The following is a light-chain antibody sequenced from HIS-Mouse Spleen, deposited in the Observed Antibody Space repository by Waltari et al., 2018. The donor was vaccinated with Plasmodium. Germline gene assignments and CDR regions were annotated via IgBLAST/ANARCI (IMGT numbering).Light chain of an antibody. J-gene: IGLJ3*02. CDR1: ALTKKY. V-gene: IGLV3-10*01. Sequence: SYELTQPPSVSVSPGQTARITCSGDALTKKYAYWYQQQSGQAPVLGIYSDRKRPSGIPERFSGASSGTMATLTISGAQVEDEADYYCYSTDSSGNHRVFGGGTKLTVL. CDR3: YSTDSSGNHRV. CDR2: SDR.